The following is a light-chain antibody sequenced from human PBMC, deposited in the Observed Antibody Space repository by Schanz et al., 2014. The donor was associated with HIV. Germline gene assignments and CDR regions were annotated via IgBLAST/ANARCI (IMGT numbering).Light chain of an antibody. CDR1: QSLTSRY. CDR2: DAS. CDR3: QQYNNWPGT. Sequence: EIVLTQSPGTLSLSPGERATLSCRASQSLTSRYLAWYLQKPGQAPRLLIYDASNRATGIPARFSGSESGTEFTLTISSLQSEDFAVYYCQQYNNWPGTFGQGTKVEIK. J-gene: IGKJ1*01. V-gene: IGKV3D-15*01.